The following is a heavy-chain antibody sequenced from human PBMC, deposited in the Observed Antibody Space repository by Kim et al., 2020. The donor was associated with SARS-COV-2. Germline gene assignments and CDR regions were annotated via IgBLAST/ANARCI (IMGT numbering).Heavy chain of an antibody. J-gene: IGHJ3*02. CDR3: ARGAVAAAGTHDAFDI. V-gene: IGHV4-31*02. D-gene: IGHD6-13*01. Sequence: SLKSRVTISVETSKNPFSLKLSSVTAADTAVYYCARGAVAAAGTHDAFDIWGQGTMVTVSS.